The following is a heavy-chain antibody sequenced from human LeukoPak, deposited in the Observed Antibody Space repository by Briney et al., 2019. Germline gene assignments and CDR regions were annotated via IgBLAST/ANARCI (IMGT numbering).Heavy chain of an antibody. Sequence: SETLSLTCAVSGGSISSSNWWSWVRQPPGKGLEWIGEIYHSGSTNYNPSLKSRVTISVDKSKNQFSLKLSSVTAADTAVYYCATLLRGSDNLDYWGQGTLVTVSS. J-gene: IGHJ4*02. V-gene: IGHV4-4*02. D-gene: IGHD2-15*01. CDR3: ATLLRGSDNLDY. CDR2: IYHSGST. CDR1: GGSISSSNW.